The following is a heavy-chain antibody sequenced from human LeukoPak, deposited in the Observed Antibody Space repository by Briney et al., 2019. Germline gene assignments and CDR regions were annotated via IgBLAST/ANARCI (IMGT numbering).Heavy chain of an antibody. CDR2: IYHSGST. D-gene: IGHD6-13*01. Sequence: SETLSINCAVSGGSIISSNWWSWVRQPPGKGLEWIGEIYHSGSTNYNPSLKSRVTISVDTSKNQFSLKLSPVTAADTAVYYCADRIAVAGYAFDIWGQGTMVTVS. J-gene: IGHJ3*02. CDR3: ADRIAVAGYAFDI. CDR1: GGSIISSNW. V-gene: IGHV4-4*02.